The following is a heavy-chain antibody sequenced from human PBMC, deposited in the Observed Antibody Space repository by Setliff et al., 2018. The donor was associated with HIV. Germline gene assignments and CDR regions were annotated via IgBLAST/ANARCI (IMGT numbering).Heavy chain of an antibody. J-gene: IGHJ6*04. V-gene: IGHV1-2*06. D-gene: IGHD1-7*01. CDR1: GYTFTDYY. Sequence: GSVQVSCKASGYTFTDYYIHWVRQAPGQGLEWMGRINPKSGGTNYVQKFQGRVTMTRDTSINTAYLELSRLRSDDTAVYYCAKDRTGTGTTLHVWGKGTTVTVSS. CDR2: INPKSGGT. CDR3: AKDRTGTGTTLHV.